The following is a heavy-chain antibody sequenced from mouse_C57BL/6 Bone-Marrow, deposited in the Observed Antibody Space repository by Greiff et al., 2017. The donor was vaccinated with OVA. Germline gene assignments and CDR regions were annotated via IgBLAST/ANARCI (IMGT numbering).Heavy chain of an antibody. J-gene: IGHJ4*01. Sequence: QVQLQQSDAELVKPGASVKISCKVSGYTFTDHTIHWMKQRPEQGLEWIGSIYPRGGSTKYNEKFRGKATLTADKSSSTAYMQLNSLTSEDSAVYFCARDYGSIDYAMDYWGKGTSVTVAS. D-gene: IGHD1-1*01. CDR1: GYTFTDHT. V-gene: IGHV1-78*01. CDR2: IYPRGGST. CDR3: ARDYGSIDYAMDY.